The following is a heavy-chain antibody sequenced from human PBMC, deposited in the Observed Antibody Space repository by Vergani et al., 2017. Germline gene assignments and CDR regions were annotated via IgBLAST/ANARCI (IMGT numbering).Heavy chain of an antibody. CDR3: ASKLVACRAAYCHSYDF. J-gene: IGHJ4*02. V-gene: IGHV4-39*01. Sequence: QVQLQESGPGLVKPSETLSLTCTVSGDSVISTDYPWGWIRQPPGKGLEWIGSMDYSGSTSYNPSLESRISISFETPNNQFSLRLTSVTAADTAVYYCASKLVACRAAYCHSYDFWGPGTLVGVSS. CDR1: GDSVISTDYP. CDR2: MDYSGST. D-gene: IGHD2-8*02.